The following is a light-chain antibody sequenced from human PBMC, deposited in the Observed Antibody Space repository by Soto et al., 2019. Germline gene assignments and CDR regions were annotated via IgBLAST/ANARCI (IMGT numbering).Light chain of an antibody. CDR3: QQYGPSLIT. CDR2: DAS. J-gene: IGKJ5*01. V-gene: IGKV3-20*01. CDR1: PSVAYA. Sequence: ENVLTQSPGTLSLSPGERATLSCRASPSVAYALAWYQQKPGQAPRLLISDASSRATGVPDRFSGSGSGTDFTLTISRLEPEDFARYYCQQYGPSLITFGQGTRVEIK.